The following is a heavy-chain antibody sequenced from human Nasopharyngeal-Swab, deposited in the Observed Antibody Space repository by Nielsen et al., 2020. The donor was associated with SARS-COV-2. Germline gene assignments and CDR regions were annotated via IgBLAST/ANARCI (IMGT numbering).Heavy chain of an antibody. V-gene: IGHV1-18*04. CDR2: ISAYSGKT. CDR3: ATDGPLRAYYMDV. Sequence: ASVKVSCKASTYTFIDYGISWVRQAPGQGLEWMGWISAYSGKTDYAQKFQDRVTMTTDTSTSTAYMELRTLRSDETAVYYCATDGPLRAYYMDVWGKGTTVSVSS. J-gene: IGHJ6*03. CDR1: TYTFIDYG.